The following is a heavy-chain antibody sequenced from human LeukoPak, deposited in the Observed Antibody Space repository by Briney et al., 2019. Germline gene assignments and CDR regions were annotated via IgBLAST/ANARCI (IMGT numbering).Heavy chain of an antibody. Sequence: GGSLRLSCAASGFTFGGFSMNWVRQAPGKGLGWISYISTTSSATYSAASVKGRFTISRDNAKNSLYLQMNSLRAEDTAVYYWARDFNAGYDFDYWGQGTLVTVSS. CDR2: ISTTSSAT. CDR3: ARDFNAGYDFDY. D-gene: IGHD1-1*01. CDR1: GFTFGGFS. V-gene: IGHV3-48*01. J-gene: IGHJ4*02.